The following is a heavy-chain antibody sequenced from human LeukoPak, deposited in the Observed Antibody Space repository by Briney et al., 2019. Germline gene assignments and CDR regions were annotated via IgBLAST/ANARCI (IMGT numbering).Heavy chain of an antibody. CDR3: ARDEGYCNSLSCSLGDP. J-gene: IGHJ5*02. Sequence: GGSVKVSCKASGYSFTSYGFSWVRQAPGQGLEWMGWISVYNGYTNYAQNFQGRVTMTTDMFTSTAYMELRSLRSDDTAVYYCARDEGYCNSLSCSLGDPWGQGTLVTVSS. D-gene: IGHD2-2*01. CDR1: GYSFTSYG. V-gene: IGHV1-18*01. CDR2: ISVYNGYT.